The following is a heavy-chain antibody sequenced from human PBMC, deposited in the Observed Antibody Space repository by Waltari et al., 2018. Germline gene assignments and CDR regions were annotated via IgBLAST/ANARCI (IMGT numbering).Heavy chain of an antibody. CDR2: IYYSGST. CDR3: ARHSFGDYGADY. J-gene: IGHJ4*02. D-gene: IGHD4-17*01. CDR1: GCSISSSSYY. V-gene: IGHV4-39*07. Sequence: LSLTSTVSGCSISSSSYYLGWIRQPPGKGREWIGSIYYSGSTYYNPSLKSRVTISVDTSKNQFSLKLSSVTAADTAVYYCARHSFGDYGADYWGQGTLVTVSS.